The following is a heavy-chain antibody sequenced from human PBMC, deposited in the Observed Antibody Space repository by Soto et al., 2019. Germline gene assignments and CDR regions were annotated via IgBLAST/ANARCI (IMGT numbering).Heavy chain of an antibody. J-gene: IGHJ3*02. CDR2: INDSGST. CDR3: ARAGDPRAFDI. V-gene: IGHV4-34*01. D-gene: IGHD2-21*02. CDR1: GGSFNDDY. Sequence: PSETLSLTCAVEGGSFNDDYWSWIRQPPGKGLEGIGEINDSGSTKYNPSLKSRVTISVDTSKNQFSLKLSSVTAADTAVYYCARAGDPRAFDIWGQGTMVT.